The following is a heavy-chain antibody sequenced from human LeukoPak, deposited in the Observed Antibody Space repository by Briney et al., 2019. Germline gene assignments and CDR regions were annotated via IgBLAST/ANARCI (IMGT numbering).Heavy chain of an antibody. D-gene: IGHD5-18*01. CDR2: INHSGST. CDR1: GGSFSGYY. J-gene: IGHJ6*02. CDR3: ARPGQDTATSLYYYGMDV. Sequence: SETLSLTCAVYGGSFSGYYWSWIRQPPGKGLEWIGEINHSGSTNYNPSLKSRVTISVDTSKNQFSLKVSSVTAADTAVYYCARPGQDTATSLYYYGMDVWGQGTTVTVSS. V-gene: IGHV4-34*01.